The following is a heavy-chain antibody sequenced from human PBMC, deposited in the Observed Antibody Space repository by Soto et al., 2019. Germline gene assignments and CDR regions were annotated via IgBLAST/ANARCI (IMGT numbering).Heavy chain of an antibody. CDR1: AFTLSSHW. J-gene: IGHJ4*02. V-gene: IGHV3-7*03. CDR3: AVNLDY. CDR2: ISEDGSGT. Sequence: GGSLRLSCASSAFTLSSHWMTWVRQAPGTGLEWVASISEDGSGTYYVDSVKGRFIISRDNAKNSLYLQMNSLRPEDTATYFCAVNLDYWGQGTLVTVSS.